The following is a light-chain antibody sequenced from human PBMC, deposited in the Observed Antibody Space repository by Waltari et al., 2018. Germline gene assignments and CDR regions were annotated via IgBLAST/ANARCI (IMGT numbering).Light chain of an antibody. J-gene: IGKJ3*01. V-gene: IGKV3-11*01. CDR3: QQRSAWPPT. Sequence: EIVLTQSPATLSLSPGERAPLSCRASQSLSSYLAWYQQRPGQAPRLLIYDASNRATGIPARFSGSGFGTDFTLTISSLEPEDFAVYYCQQRSAWPPTFGPGTRVDIK. CDR1: QSLSSY. CDR2: DAS.